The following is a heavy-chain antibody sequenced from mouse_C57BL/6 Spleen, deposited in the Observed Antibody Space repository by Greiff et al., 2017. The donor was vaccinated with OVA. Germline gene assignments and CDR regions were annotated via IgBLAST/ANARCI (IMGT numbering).Heavy chain of an antibody. Sequence: EVQLQESGPGLVKPSQSLSLTCSVTGYSITSGYYWNWIRQFPGNKLEWMGYISYDGSNNYNPSLKNRISITRDTSKNQFFLKLNSVTTEDTATYYCARDNSGPFAYWGQGTLVTVSA. CDR2: ISYDGSN. J-gene: IGHJ3*01. V-gene: IGHV3-6*01. D-gene: IGHD3-2*02. CDR3: ARDNSGPFAY. CDR1: GYSITSGYY.